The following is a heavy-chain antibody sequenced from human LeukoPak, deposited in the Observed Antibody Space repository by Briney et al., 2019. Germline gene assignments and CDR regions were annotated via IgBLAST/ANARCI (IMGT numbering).Heavy chain of an antibody. J-gene: IGHJ4*02. CDR1: GFTFSSYG. CDR2: ISYDGSNK. D-gene: IGHD3-10*01. CDR3: AKDIHTMVRSPLDY. Sequence: GRSLRLSCAASGFTFSSYGMHWVRQAPGKGLEWVAVISYDGSNKYYADSMKGRFTISRDNSKNTLYLQMNSLRAEDTAVYYCAKDIHTMVRSPLDYWGQGTLVTVSS. V-gene: IGHV3-30*18.